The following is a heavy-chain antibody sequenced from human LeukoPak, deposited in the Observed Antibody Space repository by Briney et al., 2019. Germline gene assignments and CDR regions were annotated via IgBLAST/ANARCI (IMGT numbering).Heavy chain of an antibody. CDR1: GFTFDDYA. D-gene: IGHD3-10*01. CDR2: ISWNSGSI. Sequence: GGSLRLSCAASGFTFDDYAMHWVRQAPGKGLEWVSGISWNSGSIGYADSVKGRFTISRDNAKNSLYLQMNSLRAEDTALNYCAKDGAYGSGSYSSFDYWGQGTLVTVSS. CDR3: AKDGAYGSGSYSSFDY. J-gene: IGHJ4*02. V-gene: IGHV3-9*01.